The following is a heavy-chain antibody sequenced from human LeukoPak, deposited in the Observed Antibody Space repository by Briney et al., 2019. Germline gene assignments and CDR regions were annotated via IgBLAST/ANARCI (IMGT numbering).Heavy chain of an antibody. V-gene: IGHV3-53*01. CDR3: ARGGRAGWSGTYEDSFDV. CDR2: IYSGGNT. CDR1: GFAVSSNY. Sequence: PGGSLRLSCAASGFAVSSNYTSWVRQAPGKGLEWVSVIYSGGNTYYSDSVKGRFTISRDNYKNTLYLQMNSLRADDTAVYYCARGGRAGWSGTYEDSFDVWGQGTMVTVSS. D-gene: IGHD1-26*01. J-gene: IGHJ3*01.